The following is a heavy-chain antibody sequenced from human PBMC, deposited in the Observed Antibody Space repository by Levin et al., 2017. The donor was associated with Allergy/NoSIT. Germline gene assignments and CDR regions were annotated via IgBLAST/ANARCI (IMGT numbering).Heavy chain of an antibody. Sequence: SQTLSLTCTVSGGSISSYYWSWIRQPPGKGLEWIGYIYYSGSTNYNPSLKSRVTISVDTSKNQFSLKLSSVTAADTAVYYCARPGQYSYGSFYMDVWGKGTTVTVSS. CDR2: IYYSGST. V-gene: IGHV4-59*08. CDR1: GGSISSYY. J-gene: IGHJ6*03. D-gene: IGHD5-18*01. CDR3: ARPGQYSYGSFYMDV.